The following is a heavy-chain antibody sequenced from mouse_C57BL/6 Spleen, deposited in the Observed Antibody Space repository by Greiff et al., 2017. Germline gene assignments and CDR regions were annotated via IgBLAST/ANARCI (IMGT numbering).Heavy chain of an antibody. V-gene: IGHV1-82*01. Sequence: VKLMESGPELVKPGASVKISCKASGYAFSSSWMNWVKQRPGKGLEWIGRIYPGDGDTNYNGKFKGKATLTADKSSSTAYMQLSSLTSDDSAVYFCARIRFNYYGSSYGAMDYWGQGTSVTVSS. CDR3: ARIRFNYYGSSYGAMDY. D-gene: IGHD1-1*01. CDR2: IYPGDGDT. CDR1: GYAFSSSW. J-gene: IGHJ4*01.